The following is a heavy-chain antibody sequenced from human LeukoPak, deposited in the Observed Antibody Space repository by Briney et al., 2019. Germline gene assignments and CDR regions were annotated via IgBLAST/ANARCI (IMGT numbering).Heavy chain of an antibody. V-gene: IGHV4-34*01. J-gene: IGHJ6*02. CDR3: ARVLYCSSTSCYLYYYYYHGMDV. D-gene: IGHD2-2*01. CDR1: GGSFSGYY. CDR2: INHSGST. Sequence: SETLSLTCAVYGGSFSGYYWSWIRQPPGKGLEWIGEINHSGSTNYNPSLKSRVTISVDTSKNQFSLKLSSVTAADTAVYYCARVLYCSSTSCYLYYYYYHGMDVWGQGTTVTVSS.